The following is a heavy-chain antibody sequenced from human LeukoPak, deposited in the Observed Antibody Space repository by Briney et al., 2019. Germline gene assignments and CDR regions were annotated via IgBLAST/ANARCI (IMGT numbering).Heavy chain of an antibody. J-gene: IGHJ4*02. CDR2: VSGYNGKT. Sequence: ASVKVSCKASGYTFTSYGITWVRRAPGQGLEWMGWVSGYNGKTNYAQNLQGRVTMTTDTSTTTAYMELRSLRSDDTAVYYCARGLAYYYGSGSYRFDYWGQGTLVTVSS. CDR3: ARGLAYYYGSGSYRFDY. D-gene: IGHD3-10*01. CDR1: GYTFTSYG. V-gene: IGHV1-18*04.